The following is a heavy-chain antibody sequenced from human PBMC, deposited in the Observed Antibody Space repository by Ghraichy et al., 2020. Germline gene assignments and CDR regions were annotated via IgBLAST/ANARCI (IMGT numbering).Heavy chain of an antibody. J-gene: IGHJ2*01. CDR3: ARELGYCSSTSCHWYFDL. Sequence: SETLSLTCTVSGGSISSYYWSWIRQPPGKGLEWIGYIYYSGSTNYNPSLKSRVTISVDTSKNQFSLKLSSVTAADTAVYYCARELGYCSSTSCHWYFDLWGRGTLVTVSS. D-gene: IGHD2-2*01. V-gene: IGHV4-59*01. CDR2: IYYSGST. CDR1: GGSISSYY.